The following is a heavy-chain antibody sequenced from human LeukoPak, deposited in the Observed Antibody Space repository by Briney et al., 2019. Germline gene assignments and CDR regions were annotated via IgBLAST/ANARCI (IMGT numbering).Heavy chain of an antibody. Sequence: ASVKVSCKASGYTFTGYYTHWVRQAPGQGLEWMGWISAYNANTNYAQKLQGRVTMTTDTSTSTAYMELRSLRSDDTAVYYCARIMGPWYYYDSSGYYDYWGQGTLVTVSS. V-gene: IGHV1-18*04. D-gene: IGHD3-22*01. CDR1: GYTFTGYY. CDR3: ARIMGPWYYYDSSGYYDY. CDR2: ISAYNANT. J-gene: IGHJ4*02.